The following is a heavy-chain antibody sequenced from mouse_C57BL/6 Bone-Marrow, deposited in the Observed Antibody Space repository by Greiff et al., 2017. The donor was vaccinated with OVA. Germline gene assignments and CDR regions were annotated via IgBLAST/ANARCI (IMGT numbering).Heavy chain of an antibody. CDR1: GYTFTSSG. CDR2: IYPRSGNT. J-gene: IGHJ2*01. V-gene: IGHV1-81*01. D-gene: IGHD1-1*01. CDR3: AREKSSQDCFDY. Sequence: VQLQESGAELARPGASVKLSCKASGYTFTSSGISWVKQRTGQGLEWIGEIYPRSGNTYYNEKFKGKATLTADKSSSTAYMELRSLTSEDSAVYVCAREKSSQDCFDYWGQGTTLTVSA.